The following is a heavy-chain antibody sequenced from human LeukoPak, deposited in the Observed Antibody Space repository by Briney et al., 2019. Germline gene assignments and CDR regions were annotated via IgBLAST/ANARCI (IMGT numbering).Heavy chain of an antibody. Sequence: PGGSLRLSCAASGFTFSNYAMSWVRQAPGKGLEWVSAISGSGDSTYYADSVKGRFTISRDNSKNTLYLQVNSLRAEDTAVFYCAKGLPYTTRNYFDCWGQGTLVTVSS. D-gene: IGHD5-12*01. V-gene: IGHV3-23*01. CDR3: AKGLPYTTRNYFDC. CDR1: GFTFSNYA. CDR2: ISGSGDST. J-gene: IGHJ4*02.